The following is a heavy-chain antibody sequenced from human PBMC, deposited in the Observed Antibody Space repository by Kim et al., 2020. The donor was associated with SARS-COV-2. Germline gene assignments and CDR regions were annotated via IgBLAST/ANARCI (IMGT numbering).Heavy chain of an antibody. CDR2: ISYSGST. Sequence: SETLSLTCTVSGGSISSSSYYWGWIRQPPGKGLEWIGTISYSGSTYYNPSLQNRVTISVDTSNNQFSLKLNSVTAADTAVYYCARHADELLLPYFWGQGTLVTVSS. CDR1: GGSISSSSYY. CDR3: ARHADELLLPYF. D-gene: IGHD2-15*01. J-gene: IGHJ4*02. V-gene: IGHV4-39*01.